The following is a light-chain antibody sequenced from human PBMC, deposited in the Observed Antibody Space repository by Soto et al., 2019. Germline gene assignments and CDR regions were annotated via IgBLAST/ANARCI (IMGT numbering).Light chain of an antibody. CDR3: CSFAGNYIYV. Sequence: QSALTQPPSASGSPGQSVTISCTGTSSDVGGYNYVSWYQQHPGKAPKLMIYDVSKRPSGVPDRFSGSKSGNTASLTISGLQSEDEADYYCCSFAGNYIYVFGTG. J-gene: IGLJ1*01. CDR2: DVS. V-gene: IGLV2-11*01. CDR1: SSDVGGYNY.